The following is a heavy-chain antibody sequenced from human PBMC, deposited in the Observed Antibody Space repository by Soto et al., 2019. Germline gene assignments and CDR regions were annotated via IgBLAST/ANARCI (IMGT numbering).Heavy chain of an antibody. CDR3: AKGRYGDYYYYYDMDV. J-gene: IGHJ6*02. CDR2: ISGSAGST. CDR1: EFTFSSYA. Sequence: EVQLLESGGGLVQPGGSLRLSCAASEFTFSSYAMSWVRQAPGKGLAWVSSISGSAGSTYYADSVKGRFTLSRDNSKNPLYLQMNSLRAEDTAVYYCAKGRYGDYYYYYDMDVWGQGTTVTVSS. V-gene: IGHV3-23*01. D-gene: IGHD4-17*01.